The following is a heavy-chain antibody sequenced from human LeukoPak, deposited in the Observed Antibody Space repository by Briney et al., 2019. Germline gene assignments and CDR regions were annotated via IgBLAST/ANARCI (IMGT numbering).Heavy chain of an antibody. D-gene: IGHD4-11*01. J-gene: IGHJ4*02. CDR3: VTKGVDYTDHFSY. CDR2: INQDGSEK. V-gene: IGHV3-7*01. CDR1: GFSISAYC. Sequence: GGSLRLSCAAPGFSISAYCMSWVRQAPGKGLEWVANINQDGSEKFYVDSVNGRFTISRDSAKNSVCLEMNNLTAADTAVYYCVTKGVDYTDHFSYWGQGTLVTVSS.